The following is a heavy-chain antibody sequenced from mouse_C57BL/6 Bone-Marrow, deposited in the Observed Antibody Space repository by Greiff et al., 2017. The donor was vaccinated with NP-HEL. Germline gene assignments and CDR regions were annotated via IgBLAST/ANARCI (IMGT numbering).Heavy chain of an antibody. V-gene: IGHV1-69*01. CDR2: IDPSDSYL. CDR1: GYTFTSYW. Sequence: VKLQQPGAELVMPGASVKLSCKASGYTFTSYWMHWVKQRPGQGLEWIGEIDPSDSYLTYHQKFKGKSTLPVDQSSSPAYMQPSSLTSEDTAVYYCARRFGDWGQGTTLTVSS. CDR3: ARRFGD. J-gene: IGHJ2*01.